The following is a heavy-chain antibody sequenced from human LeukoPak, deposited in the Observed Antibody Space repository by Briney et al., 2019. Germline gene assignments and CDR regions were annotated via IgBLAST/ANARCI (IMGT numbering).Heavy chain of an antibody. CDR1: GFTFSSYG. D-gene: IGHD3-22*01. CDR2: IWYDGSNK. V-gene: IGHV3-33*01. Sequence: GGSLRLSCAASGFTFSSYGMHWVRQAPGKGLEWVAVIWYDGSNKYYADSVKGRFTISRDNSKNTLYLQMNSLRAEDTAVYYCVRGRSGFYFDYWGQGTLVTVSS. J-gene: IGHJ4*02. CDR3: VRGRSGFYFDY.